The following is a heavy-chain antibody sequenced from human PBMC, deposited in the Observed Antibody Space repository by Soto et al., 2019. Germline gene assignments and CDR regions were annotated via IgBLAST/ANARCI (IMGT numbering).Heavy chain of an antibody. J-gene: IGHJ4*02. CDR2: ISYDGSNQ. CDR3: AKDQASGQGSFDS. Sequence: LRLSCAASGFTFNIYGMHWVRQAPDKGLEWVALISYDGSNQYYADSVKGRFTISRDNSKNTLFLQMNSLRADDTAVYYCAKDQASGQGSFDSWGQGTLVTV. CDR1: GFTFNIYG. V-gene: IGHV3-30*18.